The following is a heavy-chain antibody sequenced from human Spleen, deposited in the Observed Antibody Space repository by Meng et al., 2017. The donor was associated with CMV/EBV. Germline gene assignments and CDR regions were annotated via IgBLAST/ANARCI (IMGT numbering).Heavy chain of an antibody. D-gene: IGHD2-21*01. CDR1: GFTFSSYS. V-gene: IGHV3-33*06. J-gene: IGHJ4*02. Sequence: GGSLRLSCAASGFTFSSYSMYWVRQAPGKGLEWVAVIWYDGYDESFIDSVKGRFTISRDNSKNTLYLQMNSLRAEDTAVYYCAKDAEVASPSYYFDHWGQGARVTVSS. CDR2: IWYDGYDE. CDR3: AKDAEVASPSYYFDH.